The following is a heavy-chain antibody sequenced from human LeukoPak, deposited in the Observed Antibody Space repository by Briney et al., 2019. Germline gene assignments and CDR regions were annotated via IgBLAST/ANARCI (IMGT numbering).Heavy chain of an antibody. CDR2: INHSGST. D-gene: IGHD2-8*01. CDR3: ARGGSSCTNGVCYTVEGVFYPRYFDY. Sequence: SETLSLTCAVYGGSFSGCYWSWIRQPPGKGLEWIGEINHSGSTIYNPSLKSRVTISVDTSKNQFSLNLNSVTAADTAVYYCARGGSSCTNGVCYTVEGVFYPRYFDYWGQGTLVTVSS. CDR1: GGSFSGCY. J-gene: IGHJ4*02. V-gene: IGHV4-34*01.